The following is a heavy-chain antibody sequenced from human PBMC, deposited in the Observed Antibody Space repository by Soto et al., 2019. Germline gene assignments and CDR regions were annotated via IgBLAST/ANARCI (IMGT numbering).Heavy chain of an antibody. CDR1: GGSISSYY. J-gene: IGHJ6*02. CDR3: ARDGYYDFWSGYYIYGMDV. Sequence: ASETLSLTCTVSGGSISSYYCSWIRQPAGKGLEWIGRIYTSGSTNYNPSLKSRVTMSVDTSKNQFSLKLSSVTAADTAVYYCARDGYYDFWSGYYIYGMDVWGQGTTVTVSS. D-gene: IGHD3-3*01. CDR2: IYTSGST. V-gene: IGHV4-4*07.